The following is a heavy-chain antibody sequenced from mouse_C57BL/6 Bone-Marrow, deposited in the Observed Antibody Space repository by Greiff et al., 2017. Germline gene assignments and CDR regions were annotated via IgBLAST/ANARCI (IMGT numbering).Heavy chain of an antibody. D-gene: IGHD2-3*01. CDR3: ASRGWLFEFAH. Sequence: EVKLMESGGDLVKPGGSLTLSCAASGFTFSSYGMSWVRQTPDTRLEWVATISSGGSYTYYADCVKGRFTICSDNAKTTLYLHLSSLKSEDTARYYCASRGWLFEFAHWGQGTLVTVSA. CDR1: GFTFSSYG. J-gene: IGHJ3*01. V-gene: IGHV5-6*02. CDR2: ISSGGSYT.